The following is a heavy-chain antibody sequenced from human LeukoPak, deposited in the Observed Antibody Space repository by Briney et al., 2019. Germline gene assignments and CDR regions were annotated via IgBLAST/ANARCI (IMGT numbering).Heavy chain of an antibody. CDR3: AREGPYVPIDY. D-gene: IGHD2-2*01. CDR2: IYHSGST. J-gene: IGHJ4*02. Sequence: SETLSLTCTVSGYSISSGYYWGWIRQPPGKGLEWIGSIYHSGSTYYNPSLKSRVTISVDTSKNQFSLKLSSVTAVDTAVYYCAREGPYVPIDYWGQGTLVTVSS. V-gene: IGHV4-38-2*02. CDR1: GYSISSGYY.